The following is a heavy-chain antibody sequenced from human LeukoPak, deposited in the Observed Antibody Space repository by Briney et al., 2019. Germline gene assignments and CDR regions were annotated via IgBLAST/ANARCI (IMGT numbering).Heavy chain of an antibody. Sequence: PGGSLRLSCAASGFTFSSYAMSWVRQAPGKGLEWVSYISSSGSTIYYAGSVKGRFTISRDNAKNSLYLQMNSLRAEDTAVYYCARDRLEWSYYFDYWGQGTLVTVSS. CDR2: ISSSGSTI. D-gene: IGHD3-3*01. CDR1: GFTFSSYA. V-gene: IGHV3-48*04. J-gene: IGHJ4*02. CDR3: ARDRLEWSYYFDY.